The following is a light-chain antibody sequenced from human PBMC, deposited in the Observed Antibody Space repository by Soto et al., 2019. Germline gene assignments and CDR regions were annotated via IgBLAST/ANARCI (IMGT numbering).Light chain of an antibody. CDR3: QHLKSHPRT. V-gene: IGKV1-9*01. J-gene: IGKJ2*01. CDR2: GAS. CDR1: RDIFND. Sequence: FLSASVGDRVTIFSRASRDIFNDLTWYQQKPGKAPNLLIFGASTLQSGVPSRFSGSGSGTEFTLTISSLQPEDFATYYCQHLKSHPRTFGQGTKVDIK.